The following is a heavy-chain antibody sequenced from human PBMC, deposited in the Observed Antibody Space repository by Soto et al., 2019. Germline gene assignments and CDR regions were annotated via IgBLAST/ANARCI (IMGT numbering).Heavy chain of an antibody. CDR1: GFTFSDYY. V-gene: IGHV3-11*01. J-gene: IGHJ4*02. D-gene: IGHD2-15*01. Sequence: GGSLRLSCAASGFTFSDYYMSWIRQAPGKGLEWVSYISSSDSTIYYADSVKGRFTISGDNAKNSLYLQMNSLRAEDTAVYYCARAPRYCSGGSCYALAYWGQGTLVTVSS. CDR3: ARAPRYCSGGSCYALAY. CDR2: ISSSDSTI.